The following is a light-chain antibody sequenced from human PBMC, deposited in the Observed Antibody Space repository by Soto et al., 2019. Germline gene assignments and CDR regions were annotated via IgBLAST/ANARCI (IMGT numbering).Light chain of an antibody. J-gene: IGKJ5*01. CDR2: AAS. CDR1: QDISNY. CDR3: LQHNSYPIT. Sequence: DIQMPQSPSSLSASVGDRVTITCQASQDISNYLNWYQQKPGKAPKRLIYAASSLQSGVPSRFTGSGSGTEFTLTISSLQPEDFATYYCLQHNSYPITFGQGTRLEIK. V-gene: IGKV1-17*01.